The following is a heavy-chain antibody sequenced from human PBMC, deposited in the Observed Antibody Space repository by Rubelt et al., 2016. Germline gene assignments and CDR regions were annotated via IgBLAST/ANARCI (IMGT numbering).Heavy chain of an antibody. CDR2: IWYDGSNK. CDR1: GFTFSSYG. V-gene: IGHV3-33*01. Sequence: GGVVQPGRSLRLSCAASGFTFSSYGMHWVRQAPGKGLEWVAVIWYDGSNKYYADSVKGRFTISRDNSKNTLYLQRNSLRAEDTAVYYCARGGMGGSTGYFDYWGQGTLVTVSS. D-gene: IGHD1-26*01. CDR3: ARGGMGGSTGYFDY. J-gene: IGHJ4*02.